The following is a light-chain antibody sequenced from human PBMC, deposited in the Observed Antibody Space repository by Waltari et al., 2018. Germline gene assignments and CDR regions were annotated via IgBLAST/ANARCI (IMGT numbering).Light chain of an antibody. CDR1: QSISSW. V-gene: IGKV1-5*01. CDR2: DAS. CDR3: QQYNSYPWT. Sequence: DIQMTQSPSTLSASVGDRVTITCRASQSISSWLAWYQQKPGKAPKPVIYDASSLESGVPSRFSGSGSGTEFTLTISSLQPDDFATYYCQQYNSYPWTFGQGTKVEIK. J-gene: IGKJ1*01.